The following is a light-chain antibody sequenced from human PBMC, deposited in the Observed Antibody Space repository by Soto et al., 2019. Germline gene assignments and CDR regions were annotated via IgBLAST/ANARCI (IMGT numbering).Light chain of an antibody. CDR3: HAPAYT. J-gene: IGKJ2*01. CDR1: KSVSSN. CDR2: CAS. Sequence: EIVMTQSPATLSVSPGERATLSCRSSKSVSSNLAWYQQTPGQAPRLLIYCASTRATGIPARFSGSGSGTEFTLTISSLPSEDFSVYYCHAPAYTFGQGTKLAIK. V-gene: IGKV3-15*01.